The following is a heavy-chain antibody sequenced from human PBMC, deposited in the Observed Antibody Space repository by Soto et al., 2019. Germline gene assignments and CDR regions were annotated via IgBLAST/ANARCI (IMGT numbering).Heavy chain of an antibody. CDR3: ARFGFTYYYDY. V-gene: IGHV3-64*01. J-gene: IGHJ4*02. Sequence: GSLRLSCAASGFTFSNYAMNWVRQAPGKGLEYVSAISSNGGSTYYANSVKGRFTISRDNSKNTLYLQMGSLRAEDMAVYYCARFGFTYYYDYWGQGTLVTVSS. D-gene: IGHD3-10*01. CDR2: ISSNGGST. CDR1: GFTFSNYA.